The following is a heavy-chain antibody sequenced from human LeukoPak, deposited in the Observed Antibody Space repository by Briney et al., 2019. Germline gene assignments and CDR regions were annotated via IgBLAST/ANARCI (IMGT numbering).Heavy chain of an antibody. CDR2: INWNGGST. Sequence: SGGSLRLTCAASGFTFDDYGMSWVRQAPGKGLEWVSGINWNGGSTGYADSVKGRFTISRDNAKNSLYLQMSSLRAEDTALYHCARFSAVAGTDYWGQGTQVTVSS. V-gene: IGHV3-20*01. J-gene: IGHJ4*02. CDR3: ARFSAVAGTDY. D-gene: IGHD6-19*01. CDR1: GFTFDDYG.